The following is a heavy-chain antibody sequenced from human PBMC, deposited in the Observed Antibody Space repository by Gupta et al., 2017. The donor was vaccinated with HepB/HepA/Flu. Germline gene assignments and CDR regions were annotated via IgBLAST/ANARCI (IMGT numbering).Heavy chain of an antibody. CDR3: ASLTAKFWFEP. V-gene: IGHV4-31*03. Sequence: QVQLQESGPGLVKPSQTLSLTCSVSGGSISSGGSYWSWIRQHPGKGLEWIGYIYYSGTTYYNPSLKSRVTISVDASKNQVSLKLTSMTVADTAVYYCASLTAKFWFEPWGQGTLVTVSS. J-gene: IGHJ5*02. CDR2: IYYSGTT. CDR1: GGSISSGGSY.